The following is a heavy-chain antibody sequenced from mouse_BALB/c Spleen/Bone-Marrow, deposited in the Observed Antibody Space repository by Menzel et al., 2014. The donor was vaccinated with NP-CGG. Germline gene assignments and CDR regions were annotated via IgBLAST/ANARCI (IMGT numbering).Heavy chain of an antibody. CDR1: GYTFTSYW. Sequence: QVQLQQSGAELVKPGASVKLSCKASGYTFTSYWMHWVKQGPGQGLEWIGEINPSNGRTNYNEKFKSKATLTVDKSSSTAYMQLSSLTSEDSAVYYCARRATTVVATDYWDQGTTLTVSS. D-gene: IGHD1-1*01. CDR3: ARRATTVVATDY. J-gene: IGHJ2*01. V-gene: IGHV1S81*02. CDR2: INPSNGRT.